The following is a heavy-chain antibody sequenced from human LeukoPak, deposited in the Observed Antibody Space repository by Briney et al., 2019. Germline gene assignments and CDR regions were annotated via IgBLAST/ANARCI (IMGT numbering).Heavy chain of an antibody. Sequence: SETLSLTCTASGGSISSYYWSWIRQPPGKGLEWIGYIYTSGSTNYNPSLKSRVTISVDTSKNQFSLKLSSVTAADTAVYYCARHIRGYYDSSGYYDDAFDIWGQGTMVTVSS. J-gene: IGHJ3*02. V-gene: IGHV4-4*09. CDR1: GGSISSYY. D-gene: IGHD3-22*01. CDR2: IYTSGST. CDR3: ARHIRGYYDSSGYYDDAFDI.